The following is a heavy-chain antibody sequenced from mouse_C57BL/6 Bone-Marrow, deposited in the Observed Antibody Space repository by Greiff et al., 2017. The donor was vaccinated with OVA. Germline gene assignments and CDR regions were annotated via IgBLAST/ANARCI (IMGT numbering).Heavy chain of an antibody. Sequence: VQLQQPGAELVKPGASVKLSCKASGYTFTSYWMHWVKQRPGQGLEWIGMIHPNSGSTNYNEKFKSKATLTVDKSSSTAYMQLSSLTSEDSAVYYCARDGSSYGSFDYWGQGTTLTVSS. CDR2: IHPNSGST. CDR3: ARDGSSYGSFDY. D-gene: IGHD1-1*01. V-gene: IGHV1-64*01. CDR1: GYTFTSYW. J-gene: IGHJ2*01.